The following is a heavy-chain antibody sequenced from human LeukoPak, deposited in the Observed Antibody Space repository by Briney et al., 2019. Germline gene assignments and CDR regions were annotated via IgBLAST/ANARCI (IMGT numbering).Heavy chain of an antibody. J-gene: IGHJ5*02. Sequence: ESGPTLVKPTQTLTLTCTFSGFSLSTSGVGVGWIRQPPGKALEWLALLYWNDDTRYNPSLKSRLIVTRDTSKNQVVLTMTNMDPVDTATYYCAYTTGGMIVRWFDPWGQGSLVTVSS. V-gene: IGHV2-5*01. CDR3: AYTTGGMIVRWFDP. D-gene: IGHD3-22*01. CDR1: GFSLSTSGVG. CDR2: LYWNDDT.